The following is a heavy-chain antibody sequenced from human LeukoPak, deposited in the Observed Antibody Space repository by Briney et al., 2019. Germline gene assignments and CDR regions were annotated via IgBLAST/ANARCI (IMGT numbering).Heavy chain of an antibody. CDR1: GFTFGDYA. CDR3: AKVDWIAVAGTLDY. J-gene: IGHJ4*02. CDR2: ISGSGGST. V-gene: IGHV3-23*01. Sequence: TGGSLRLSCTASGFTFGDYAMSWVRQAPGKGLEWVSAISGSGGSTYYADSVKGRFTISRDNSKNTLYLQMNNLRAEDTAVYYCAKVDWIAVAGTLDYWGQGTLVTVSS. D-gene: IGHD6-19*01.